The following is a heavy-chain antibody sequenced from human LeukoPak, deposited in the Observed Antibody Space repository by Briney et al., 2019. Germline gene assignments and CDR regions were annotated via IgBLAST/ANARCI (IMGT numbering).Heavy chain of an antibody. V-gene: IGHV3-23*01. CDR3: AKAGIAVAGPYYFDY. CDR1: GFTFSSYA. CDR2: ISGSGGST. D-gene: IGHD6-19*01. J-gene: IGHJ4*02. Sequence: GVSLRLSCAACGFTFSSYAMSWLRQAPGMGLEGVTAISGSGGSTYYADSVKGRFTISRYNAKNTLSLQMNSLRAEDTAVYYCAKAGIAVAGPYYFDYWGQGTLVTVSS.